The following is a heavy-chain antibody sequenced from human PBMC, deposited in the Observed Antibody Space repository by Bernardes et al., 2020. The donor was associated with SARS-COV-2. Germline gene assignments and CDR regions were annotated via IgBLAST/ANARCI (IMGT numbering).Heavy chain of an antibody. CDR3: AREGRRGYYYGLFDY. CDR1: GGSISNYY. CDR2: IYYSGST. J-gene: IGHJ4*02. D-gene: IGHD5-18*01. Sequence: SETLSLTFAVPGGSISNYYWSWIRQPPGKGLEWIGYIYYSGSTNYNPSLKSRVIISVDTAKNQFSLNLSSVTAADTAVYYCAREGRRGYYYGLFDYWGQCTLVTVSS. V-gene: IGHV4-59*12.